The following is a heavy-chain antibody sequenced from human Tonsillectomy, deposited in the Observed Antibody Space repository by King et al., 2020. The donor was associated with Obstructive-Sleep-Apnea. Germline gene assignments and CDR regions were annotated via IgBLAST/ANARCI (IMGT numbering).Heavy chain of an antibody. CDR2: ISGSGAST. J-gene: IGHJ6*02. V-gene: IGHV3-23*04. CDR1: GFTFSSYA. CDR3: AKDIFRSDSPYYYYAMDV. Sequence: DVQLVESGGGLGQPGGSLRLSCAASGFTFSSYAMSWVRQAPGKGLEWVSGISGSGASTYFADSVKGRFTISRDNSKNTLYLLMNSLRAEDTAVYYCAKDIFRSDSPYYYYAMDVWGQGTTVTVSS. D-gene: IGHD3-9*01.